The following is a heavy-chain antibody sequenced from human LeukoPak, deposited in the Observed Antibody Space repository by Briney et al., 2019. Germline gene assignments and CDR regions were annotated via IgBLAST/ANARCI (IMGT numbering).Heavy chain of an antibody. D-gene: IGHD7-27*01. J-gene: IGHJ3*02. V-gene: IGHV1-2*02. Sequence: ASVKVSCKASGYTFTGYYMHWVRQAPGQGLEWMGWINPNSGGTKYAQKFQGRVTMTRDTSISTAYMELTRLTSDVTALYYCASVLTGDAFDIWGQGTMVTVSS. CDR2: INPNSGGT. CDR1: GYTFTGYY. CDR3: ASVLTGDAFDI.